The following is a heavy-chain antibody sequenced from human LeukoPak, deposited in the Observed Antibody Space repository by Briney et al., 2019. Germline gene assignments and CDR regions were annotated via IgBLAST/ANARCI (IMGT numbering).Heavy chain of an antibody. D-gene: IGHD5-18*01. CDR1: GGSISSSGYY. J-gene: IGHJ3*02. CDR2: IYYSGST. Sequence: SETLSLTCTVSGGSISSSGYYWGCIRQPPGKGLEWIGSIYYSGSTYYNPSLKSRVTISVDTSKNQFSLKLSSVAAADTAVYYCARHRGKYSPHDAFDIWGEGRMVTDSS. V-gene: IGHV4-39*01. CDR3: ARHRGKYSPHDAFDI.